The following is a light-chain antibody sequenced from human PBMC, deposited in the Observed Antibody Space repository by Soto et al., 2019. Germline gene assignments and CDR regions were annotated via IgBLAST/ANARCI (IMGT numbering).Light chain of an antibody. Sequence: QSVLTQPPSVSAAPGQKVTISCSGSSSNVVGNYVSWYQVLPQKAPKLLIYDNHKRHSGIPDRFSGSKSGTSATLGITDLQTGDEAEYYCGTWDISLDTVVFGGGTKVTAL. V-gene: IGLV1-51*01. CDR1: SSNVVGNY. CDR3: GTWDISLDTVV. CDR2: DNH. J-gene: IGLJ2*01.